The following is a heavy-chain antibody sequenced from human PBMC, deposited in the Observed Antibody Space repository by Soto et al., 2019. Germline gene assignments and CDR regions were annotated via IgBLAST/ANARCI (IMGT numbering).Heavy chain of an antibody. J-gene: IGHJ5*02. CDR3: ARVPGGYCSGGSCYSGRFDP. D-gene: IGHD2-15*01. CDR1: GYTFTGYY. V-gene: IGHV1-2*02. CDR2: INPNSGGT. Sequence: QVQLVQSGAEVKKPGASVKVSCKASGYTFTGYYMHWMRQAPGQGLEWMGWINPNSGGTNYAQKFQGRVTMTRDTSISTAYMELSRLRSDDTAVYYCARVPGGYCSGGSCYSGRFDPWGQGTLVTVSS.